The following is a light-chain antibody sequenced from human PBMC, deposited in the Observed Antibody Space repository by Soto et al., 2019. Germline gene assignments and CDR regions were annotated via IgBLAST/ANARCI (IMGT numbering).Light chain of an antibody. CDR3: QRYGRPRWT. J-gene: IGKJ1*01. Sequence: EIVLTQSPGTLSLSPGERATLSCRASQSLSSTSLAWYRQKPGQSRSLLIDGASSRATGIPDWFSGSWSGTDFTLTISILAEEYLVLYCRQRYGRPRWTFGQGTKVDIK. CDR1: QSLSSTS. V-gene: IGKV3-20*01. CDR2: GAS.